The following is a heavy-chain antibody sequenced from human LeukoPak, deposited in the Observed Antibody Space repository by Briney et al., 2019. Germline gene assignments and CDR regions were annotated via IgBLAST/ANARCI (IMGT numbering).Heavy chain of an antibody. CDR3: ARDTVVPAAFDY. CDR2: ISSSSSYI. D-gene: IGHD2-2*01. V-gene: IGHV3-21*01. CDR1: GFTFSSYS. J-gene: IGHJ4*02. Sequence: PGGSLRLSCAASGFTFSSYSMNWVRQAPGKGLEWVSSISSSSSYIYYAGSVKGRFTISRDNAKNSLYLQMNSLRAEDTAVYYCARDTVVPAAFDYWGQRTLVTVSS.